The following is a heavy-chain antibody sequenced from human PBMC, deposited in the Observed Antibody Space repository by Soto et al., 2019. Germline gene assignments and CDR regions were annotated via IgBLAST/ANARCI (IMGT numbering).Heavy chain of an antibody. CDR1: GFTFSSYW. J-gene: IGHJ3*02. Sequence: EVQLVESGGGLVQPGGSLRLSCAASGFTFSSYWMSWVRQAPGKGLEWVANIKQDGSEKYYVDSVKGRFTISRDNAKNSLYLQMNSLRAEDTAVYYCARGHRGYYDSSGYLRDAFDIWGQGTMVTVSS. CDR3: ARGHRGYYDSSGYLRDAFDI. CDR2: IKQDGSEK. D-gene: IGHD3-22*01. V-gene: IGHV3-7*03.